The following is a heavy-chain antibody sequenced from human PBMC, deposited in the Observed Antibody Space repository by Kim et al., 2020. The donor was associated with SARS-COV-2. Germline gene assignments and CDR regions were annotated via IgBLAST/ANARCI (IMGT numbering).Heavy chain of an antibody. CDR2: ISGGGGST. V-gene: IGHV3-23*01. CDR3: AKELRVTKQTTGGDFFES. Sequence: GGSLRLSCVASGFTFTTYTMNWVRQAPGKGLEWVSGISGGGGSTYYADSVKGRFTISRDSSKNTLYLQMNSLRVEDTAVYYCAKELRVTKQTTGGDFFESWGQGTLVTVSS. CDR1: GFTFTTYT. J-gene: IGHJ4*02. D-gene: IGHD4-17*01.